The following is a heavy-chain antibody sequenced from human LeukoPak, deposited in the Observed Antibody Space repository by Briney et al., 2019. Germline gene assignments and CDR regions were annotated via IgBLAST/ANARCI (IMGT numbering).Heavy chain of an antibody. J-gene: IGHJ4*02. CDR2: IIPILGIA. CDR3: ARDPLLDY. CDR1: GGTFSSYA. Sequence: ASVKVSCKASGGTFSSYAISWVRQAPRQGLEWMGRIIPILGIANYAQKFQGRVTITADKSTSTAYTELSSLRSEDTAVYYCARDPLLDYWGQGTLVTVSS. V-gene: IGHV1-69*04.